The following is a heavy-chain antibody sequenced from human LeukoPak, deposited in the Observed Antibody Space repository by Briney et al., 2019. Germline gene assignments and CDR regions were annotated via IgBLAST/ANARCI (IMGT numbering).Heavy chain of an antibody. J-gene: IGHJ3*02. D-gene: IGHD1-26*01. V-gene: IGHV3-21*01. Sequence: GGSLSLSRAASGLTFSSYSMNWVRQAPGKGLEWVSSITTGSSYKYYADSVKGRFTIYRDNAKNSLYLQMNSLRAEDTAVYYCARGIRIVGATTGAFDIWGQGTMVTVSS. CDR3: ARGIRIVGATTGAFDI. CDR1: GLTFSSYS. CDR2: ITTGSSYK.